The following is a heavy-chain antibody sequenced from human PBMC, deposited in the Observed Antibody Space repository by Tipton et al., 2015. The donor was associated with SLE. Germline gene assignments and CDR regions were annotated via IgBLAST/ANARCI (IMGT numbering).Heavy chain of an antibody. CDR3: ARAPYSSTYFDY. CDR2: ISGSGGST. Sequence: SLRLSCAASGFTFSSYAMSWVRQAPGKGLEWVSAISGSGGSTYYADSVKGRFTTSRDNSKNTLYLQMNSLRAEDTAAYYCARAPYSSTYFDYWGQGTLVPVSS. V-gene: IGHV3-23*01. CDR1: GFTFSSYA. D-gene: IGHD6-13*01. J-gene: IGHJ4*02.